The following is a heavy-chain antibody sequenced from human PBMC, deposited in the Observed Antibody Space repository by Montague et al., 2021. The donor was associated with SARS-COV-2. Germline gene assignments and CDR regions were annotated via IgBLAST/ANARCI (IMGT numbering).Heavy chain of an antibody. CDR3: RVGNYYDSISDY. D-gene: IGHD3-22*01. V-gene: IGHV3-23*01. CDR1: GFTFSSYA. Sequence: SLRLSCAASGFTFSSYAMSWVRQAPGKGLEWVSAISGSGGSTYYADSVKGRFTIPRDNSKNTLYLQMNSLRAEDTAVYYRRVGNYYDSISDYWGQGTLVTVSS. CDR2: ISGSGGST. J-gene: IGHJ4*02.